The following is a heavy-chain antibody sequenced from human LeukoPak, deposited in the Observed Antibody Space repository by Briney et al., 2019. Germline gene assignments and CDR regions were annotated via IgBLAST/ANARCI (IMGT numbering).Heavy chain of an antibody. Sequence: GGSLRLSCAASGFTFSSYWMNWARQAPGKGLEWVASINHNGNVNYYVDSVKGRFTISRDNARNSVYLQMNSLRVEDTAVYYCARGMDVRGQGTTVTVSS. V-gene: IGHV3-7*03. CDR3: ARGMDV. J-gene: IGHJ6*02. CDR2: INHNGNVN. CDR1: GFTFSSYW.